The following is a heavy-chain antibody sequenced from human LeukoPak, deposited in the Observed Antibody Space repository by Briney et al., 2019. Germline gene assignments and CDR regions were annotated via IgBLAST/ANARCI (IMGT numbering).Heavy chain of an antibody. CDR2: IYTSGST. CDR3: ARVMVRGRRGNWFDP. Sequence: SQALSLTCTVCGASMSSGGYYWGWLREPGGKGLEWFVRIYTSGSTNNNPSLKSRVSISVDTSKNQFSLKLSSVTAADTAVYYCARVMVRGRRGNWFDPWGQGTLVTVSS. CDR1: GASMSSGGYY. J-gene: IGHJ5*02. D-gene: IGHD3-10*01. V-gene: IGHV4-61*02.